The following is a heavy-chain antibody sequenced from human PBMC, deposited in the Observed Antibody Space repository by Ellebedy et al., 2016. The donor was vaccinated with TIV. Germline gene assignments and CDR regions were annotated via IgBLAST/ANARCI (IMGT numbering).Heavy chain of an antibody. D-gene: IGHD5/OR15-5a*01. Sequence: ASVKVSCNASGYTFTKYGISWVRQAPGQGLEWMGWISGYNGDTNYAQKFQGRVTMTIDTSTSTVYMELRSLSFDDTAVYYCTRGFYEKFDPWGQGTLVTVS. CDR3: TRGFYEKFDP. CDR2: ISGYNGDT. CDR1: GYTFTKYG. V-gene: IGHV1-18*04. J-gene: IGHJ5*02.